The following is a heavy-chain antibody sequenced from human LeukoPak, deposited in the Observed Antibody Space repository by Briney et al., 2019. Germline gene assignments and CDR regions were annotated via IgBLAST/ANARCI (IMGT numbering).Heavy chain of an antibody. D-gene: IGHD6-19*01. CDR2: ISGSDSST. CDR3: ARVSALRSSGWFGVFDF. V-gene: IGHV3-23*01. CDR1: GFTFTYFT. Sequence: PGGSLRLSCAASGFTFTYFTMTWVRRAPGKGLEWVPGISGSDSSTYSADSVKGRFTISRDDSQNTLYLHMNSLRAEDTAIYYCARVSALRSSGWFGVFDFWGQGTQVTVSS. J-gene: IGHJ4*02.